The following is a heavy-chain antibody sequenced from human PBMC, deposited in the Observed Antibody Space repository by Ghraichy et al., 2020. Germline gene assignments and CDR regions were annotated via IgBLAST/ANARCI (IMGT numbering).Heavy chain of an antibody. Sequence: SVKVSCKASRGTFSSYAISWVRQAPGQGLEWMGGIIPNFGIANYAQKFQGRVTITADKSTTTAYMELSSLRSEDTAVYYCARDDHCSSSSRYTGEGDYNSYAMDVWGQGTTVTVSS. J-gene: IGHJ6*02. CDR1: RGTFSSYA. V-gene: IGHV1-69*10. D-gene: IGHD2-2*02. CDR2: IIPNFGIA. CDR3: ARDDHCSSSSRYTGEGDYNSYAMDV.